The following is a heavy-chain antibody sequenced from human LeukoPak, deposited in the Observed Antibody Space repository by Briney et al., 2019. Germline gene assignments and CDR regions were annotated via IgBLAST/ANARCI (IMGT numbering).Heavy chain of an antibody. D-gene: IGHD6-19*01. CDR1: GFTFSNYA. V-gene: IGHV3-64*05. J-gene: IGHJ4*02. Sequence: QPGGSLRLSCSVSGFTFSNYAMHWVRQAPGKGLEYVPGISSNGGRTYYADSVKGRFTISRDNSKNTMYVQMSTLRVEDTAVYYCVKDPHSSGRYYFDYWGQGTLVTVSS. CDR3: VKDPHSSGRYYFDY. CDR2: ISSNGGRT.